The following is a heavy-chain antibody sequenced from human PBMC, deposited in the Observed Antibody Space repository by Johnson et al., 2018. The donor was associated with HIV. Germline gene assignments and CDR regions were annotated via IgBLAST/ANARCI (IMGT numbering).Heavy chain of an antibody. V-gene: IGHV3-13*01. Sequence: VQLVESGGGLVQPGGSLRLSCAASGFTFSSYDMHWVRQATGKGLEWVSAIGTAGDTYYPGSVTGRFTISRDNAKNTLYLQMNSLRAEDTAVYYCARDGGIAATDAFDIWGRGTMVTVSS. D-gene: IGHD6-13*01. J-gene: IGHJ3*02. CDR1: GFTFSSYD. CDR2: IGTAGDT. CDR3: ARDGGIAATDAFDI.